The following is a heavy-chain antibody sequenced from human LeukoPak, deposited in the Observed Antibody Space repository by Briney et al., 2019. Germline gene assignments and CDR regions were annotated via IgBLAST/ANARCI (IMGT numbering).Heavy chain of an antibody. J-gene: IGHJ3*02. CDR2: ISGSGYST. Sequence: GGSLRLSCAASGFTFASYAMSWVRQVPGKGLEWVSAISGSGYSTYYADSVKGRFTISRDNSKNTLYLQMNSLRAEDTAVYYCAKGGLSDAFDIWGQGTMVTVSS. CDR3: AKGGLSDAFDI. V-gene: IGHV3-23*01. D-gene: IGHD3-16*02. CDR1: GFTFASYA.